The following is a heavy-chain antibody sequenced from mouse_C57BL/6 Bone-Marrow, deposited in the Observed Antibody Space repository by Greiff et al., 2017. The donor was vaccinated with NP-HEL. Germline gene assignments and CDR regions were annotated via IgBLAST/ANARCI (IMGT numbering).Heavy chain of an antibody. CDR1: GYTFTDYN. D-gene: IGHD1-1*01. V-gene: IGHV1-18*01. CDR2: INPNNGGT. CDR3: ARGYYGSSYVYYAMDY. J-gene: IGHJ4*01. Sequence: VQLQQSGPELVKPGASVKIPCKASGYTFTDYNMDWVKQSHGKSLEWIGDINPNNGGTIYNQKFKGKATLTVDKSSSTAYMELRSLTSEDTAVYYCARGYYGSSYVYYAMDYWGQGTSVTVSS.